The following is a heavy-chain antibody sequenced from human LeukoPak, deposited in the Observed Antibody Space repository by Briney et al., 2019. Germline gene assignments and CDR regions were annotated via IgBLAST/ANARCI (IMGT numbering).Heavy chain of an antibody. V-gene: IGHV3-7*03. Sequence: GGSLRLSCAASGFTFSSFWMTWVRQAPGKGLEWVANIKEDGSEKYYVDSVKGRFTISRDNSKNTLYLQVNSLRAEDTAVYYCAKNRGYSGYDPFDYWGRGTLVTVSS. J-gene: IGHJ4*02. CDR2: IKEDGSEK. CDR3: AKNRGYSGYDPFDY. CDR1: GFTFSSFW. D-gene: IGHD5-12*01.